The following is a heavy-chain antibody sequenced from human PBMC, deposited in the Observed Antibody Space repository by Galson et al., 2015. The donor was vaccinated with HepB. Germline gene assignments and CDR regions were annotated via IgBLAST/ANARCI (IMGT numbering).Heavy chain of an antibody. J-gene: IGHJ1*01. V-gene: IGHV3-43*01. CDR2: ISWDGGST. Sequence: SLRLSCAASGFTFDDYTMHWVRQAPGKGLEWVSLISWDGGSTYYADSVKGRFTISRDNSKNSLYLQMNSLRTEDTALYYCAKAGCSGGSCYSEYFQHWGQGTLVTVSS. D-gene: IGHD2-15*01. CDR3: AKAGCSGGSCYSEYFQH. CDR1: GFTFDDYT.